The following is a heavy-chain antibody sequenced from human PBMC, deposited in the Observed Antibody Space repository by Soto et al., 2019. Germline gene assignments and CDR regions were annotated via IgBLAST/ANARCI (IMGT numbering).Heavy chain of an antibody. CDR2: INQDGSEK. CDR1: GFNLRTYW. CDR3: ARVGIADRLDAFDM. J-gene: IGHJ3*02. V-gene: IGHV3-7*01. D-gene: IGHD6-6*01. Sequence: GGSLRLFCAASGFNLRTYWMIWVRQAPGKGLEWVANINQDGSEKNYVDSAKGRFTISRDNAKNSLYLQMSSLRVEDTAVFYCARVGIADRLDAFDMWGQGTMVTVSS.